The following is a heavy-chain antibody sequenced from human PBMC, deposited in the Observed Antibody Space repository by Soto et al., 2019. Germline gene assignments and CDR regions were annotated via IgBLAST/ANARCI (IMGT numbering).Heavy chain of an antibody. V-gene: IGHV4-34*01. Sequence: QVQLQQWGAGLLKPSETLSLTCAVYGGSFSGYYWSWIRQPPGKGLEWIGEINHSGSTNYNPSLKSRVTISVDTSKNQFSLKLSSVTAADTAVYYCARNSRVRGAYDGYWGQGTLVTVSS. J-gene: IGHJ4*02. CDR3: ARNSRVRGAYDGY. CDR1: GGSFSGYY. CDR2: INHSGST. D-gene: IGHD3-10*01.